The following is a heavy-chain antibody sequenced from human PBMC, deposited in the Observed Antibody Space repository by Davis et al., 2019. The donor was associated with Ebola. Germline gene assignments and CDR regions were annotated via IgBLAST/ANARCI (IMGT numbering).Heavy chain of an antibody. CDR2: VRRRLEGGTA. D-gene: IGHD1-1*01. CDR1: GFAVSDTY. J-gene: IGHJ4*01. Sequence: GGSLRLSCAASGFAVSDTYMSWVRQAPGKGLQWVGRVRRRLEGGTADYASPLKGRFTISRDDSKNMVYVQMNNLKTEDTGVYFCGSGGGTFDYWGQGALVTVSS. V-gene: IGHV3-15*01. CDR3: GSGGGTFDY.